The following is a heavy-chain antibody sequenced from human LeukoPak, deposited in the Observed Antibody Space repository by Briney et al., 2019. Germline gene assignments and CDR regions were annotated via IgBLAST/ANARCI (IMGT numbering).Heavy chain of an antibody. J-gene: IGHJ4*02. V-gene: IGHV3-23*01. D-gene: IGHD2-2*01. Sequence: GGSLRLSCAASGFTFSSYAMSWVRQAPGKGLEWVSAISGSGGSTYYADSVKGRFTISRDNSKNTLYLQMNSLRAEDTAVYYCAKSGSVVPAAKAGFDYWGQGTLVTVSS. CDR1: GFTFSSYA. CDR3: AKSGSVVPAAKAGFDY. CDR2: ISGSGGST.